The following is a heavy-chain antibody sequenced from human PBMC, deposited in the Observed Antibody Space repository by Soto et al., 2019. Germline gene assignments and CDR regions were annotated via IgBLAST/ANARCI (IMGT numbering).Heavy chain of an antibody. CDR3: ARGVGFGYYYYHMDL. D-gene: IGHD3-10*01. CDR2: IYYSGSA. CDR1: GDSVTSVSDY. V-gene: IGHV4-61*01. Sequence: SETLSLTCTVSGDSVTSVSDYWSWIRQPPGKGLEWIGYIYYSGSADYNPSLGSRVTISIDTSKNQFSLKLTSVTTADTAVYYCARGVGFGYYYYHMDLWGQGTTVTVSS. J-gene: IGHJ6*02.